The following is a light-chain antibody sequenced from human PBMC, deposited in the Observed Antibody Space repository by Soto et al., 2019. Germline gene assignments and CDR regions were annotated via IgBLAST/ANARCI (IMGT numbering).Light chain of an antibody. J-gene: IGKJ4*01. CDR2: DVS. CDR3: KQYQSYCD. Sequence: DIQMTQSPLTLSAYVGDRVTITCRASQNINNWLAWYQQKPGKAPKLLIFDVSNLESGVPSRFSGSGWGTEFTLTIRSLQPDDSATYYCKQYQSYCDFGGGTKVEIK. V-gene: IGKV1-5*01. CDR1: QNINNW.